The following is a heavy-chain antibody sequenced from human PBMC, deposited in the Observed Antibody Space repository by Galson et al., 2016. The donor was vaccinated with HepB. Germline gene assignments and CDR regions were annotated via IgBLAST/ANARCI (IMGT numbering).Heavy chain of an antibody. Sequence: QSGAEVTKPGESLKISCKASGSIFTEYWIGWVRQIPGKGLEWMGIIFPGDSDTRYSPSFQGQVTISVDKSLSTAYLQWSSLKPSDSAIYYCARRDLRDGFDIWGQGTMVTVSS. CDR3: ARRDLRDGFDI. CDR1: GSIFTEYW. V-gene: IGHV5-51*01. J-gene: IGHJ3*02. CDR2: IFPGDSDT.